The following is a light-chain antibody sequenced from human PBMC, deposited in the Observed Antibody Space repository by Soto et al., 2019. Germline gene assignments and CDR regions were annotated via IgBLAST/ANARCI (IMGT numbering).Light chain of an antibody. CDR3: QQYGSSST. J-gene: IGKJ5*01. V-gene: IGKV3-11*01. CDR1: QSVSSS. Sequence: EIVLTQSPATLSLSPGERATLYCRASQSVSSSLAWYQQKPGQDPRXLIYDASNRATGIPARFSGSGSGTDFTLTISRLEPEDFAVYYCQQYGSSSTFGQGTRLEIK. CDR2: DAS.